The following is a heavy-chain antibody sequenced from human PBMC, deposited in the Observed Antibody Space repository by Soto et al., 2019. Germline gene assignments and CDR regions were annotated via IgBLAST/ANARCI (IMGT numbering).Heavy chain of an antibody. CDR3: ARGPHYYDRSGYYLPQFDY. D-gene: IGHD3-22*01. J-gene: IGHJ4*02. CDR2: IIPIFGTA. Sequence: QVQLVQSGAEVKKPGSSVKVSCKASGGTFSSYAISWVRQAPGQGLEWMGGIIPIFGTANYAQKFQGRVKITADKSTSTAYMELSSLRYDDTAVYYCARGPHYYDRSGYYLPQFDYWVQGTLVTVSS. V-gene: IGHV1-69*06. CDR1: GGTFSSYA.